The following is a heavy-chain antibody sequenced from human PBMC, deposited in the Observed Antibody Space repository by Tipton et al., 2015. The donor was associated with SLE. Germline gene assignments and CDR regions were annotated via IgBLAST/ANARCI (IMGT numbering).Heavy chain of an antibody. CDR3: VTEYQLLYGN. CDR1: GFTFSSYG. CDR2: ISSSSSYI. D-gene: IGHD2-2*02. V-gene: IGHV3-21*01. Sequence: GSLRLSCAASGFTFSSYGMHWVRQAPGKGLEWVSSISSSSSYIYYADSVKGRFTISRDNAKNSLYLQMNSLRAEDTAVYYCVTEYQLLYGNWGQGTLVTVSS. J-gene: IGHJ4*02.